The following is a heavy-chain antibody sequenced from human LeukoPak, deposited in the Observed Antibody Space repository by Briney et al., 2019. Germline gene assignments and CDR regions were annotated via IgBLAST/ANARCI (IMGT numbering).Heavy chain of an antibody. Sequence: GGSLRLSCTTSGITFSNSWMSWVRQAPGKGLEWVSVIYSGGSAYYADSVKGRFTISRDNSKNTLYLQMNSLRAEDTAVYYCARDGYSGYDLGYWGQGTLVTVSS. V-gene: IGHV3-53*01. D-gene: IGHD5-12*01. CDR2: IYSGGSA. CDR3: ARDGYSGYDLGY. CDR1: GITFSNSW. J-gene: IGHJ4*02.